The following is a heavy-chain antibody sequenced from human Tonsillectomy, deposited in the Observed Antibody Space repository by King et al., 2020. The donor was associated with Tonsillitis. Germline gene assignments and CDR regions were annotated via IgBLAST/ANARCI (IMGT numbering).Heavy chain of an antibody. J-gene: IGHJ3*02. V-gene: IGHV3-21*01. D-gene: IGHD3-22*01. CDR2: ISGSSHYI. Sequence: EVQLVESGGGLVKPGGSLRLSCAASGFTFSTYTMNWVRQAPGKGLEWVSCISGSSHYINYADSVMGRFTISRDNAKNSLYLQMNSLRAEDTAVYYCARGPDHYYDSRGAFDIWGLGTMVTVSS. CDR1: GFTFSTYT. CDR3: ARGPDHYYDSRGAFDI.